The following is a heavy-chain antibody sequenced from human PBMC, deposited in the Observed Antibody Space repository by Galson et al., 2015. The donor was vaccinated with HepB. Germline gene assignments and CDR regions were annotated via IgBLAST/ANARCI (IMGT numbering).Heavy chain of an antibody. V-gene: IGHV3-30*18. Sequence: SLRLSCAASGFTFSSYGMHWVRQAPGKGLEWVAVISYDGSNKYYADSVKGRFTISRDNSKNTLYLQMNSLRAEDTAVYYCAKDRGDEYYYDSSGYLDYWGQGTLVTVSS. CDR3: AKDRGDEYYYDSSGYLDY. D-gene: IGHD3-22*01. CDR2: ISYDGSNK. CDR1: GFTFSSYG. J-gene: IGHJ4*02.